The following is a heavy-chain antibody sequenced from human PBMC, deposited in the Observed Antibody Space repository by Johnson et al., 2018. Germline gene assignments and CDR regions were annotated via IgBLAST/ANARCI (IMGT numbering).Heavy chain of an antibody. V-gene: IGHV3-48*01. J-gene: IGHJ6*02. D-gene: IGHD3-10*01. CDR3: ARGRGYYGDGMDV. CDR1: GFTFSSYS. Sequence: VQLVESGGGLVQPGGSLRLSCAASGFTFSSYSMNWVRQAPGKGLEWVSYISSSSSTIYYADSVKGRFTISRDNAKNSLYLQMNSLRGEDTAVYYWARGRGYYGDGMDVWGQGTTVTVSS. CDR2: ISSSSSTI.